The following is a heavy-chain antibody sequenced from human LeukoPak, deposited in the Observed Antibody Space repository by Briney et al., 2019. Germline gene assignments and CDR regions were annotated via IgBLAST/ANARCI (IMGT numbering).Heavy chain of an antibody. Sequence: GRSLRLSCAASGFTFSSYGMHWVRQAPGKGLDYVSTIRSNGLSTYYADSVKGRFTISRDNSKNTMYLQMSSLRVADTAVFYCARGACKNHSYGMDVWGPGTTVTVSS. CDR1: GFTFSSYG. CDR3: ARGACKNHSYGMDV. D-gene: IGHD2/OR15-2a*01. CDR2: IRSNGLST. V-gene: IGHV3-64D*09. J-gene: IGHJ6*02.